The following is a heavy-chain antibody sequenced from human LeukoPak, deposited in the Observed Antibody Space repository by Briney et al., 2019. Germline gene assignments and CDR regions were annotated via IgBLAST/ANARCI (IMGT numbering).Heavy chain of an antibody. CDR3: ARIGDPVAPDHFSRRRAFDI. V-gene: IGHV1-69*05. Sequence: SVKVSCKASGGTFSSYAISWVRQAPGQGLEWMGGIIPIFGTANYAQKFQGRVTITTDESTSTAYMELGSLRSEDTAVYYCARIGDPVAPDHFSRRRAFDIWGQGTMVTVSS. CDR2: IIPIFGTA. J-gene: IGHJ3*02. D-gene: IGHD2-21*02. CDR1: GGTFSSYA.